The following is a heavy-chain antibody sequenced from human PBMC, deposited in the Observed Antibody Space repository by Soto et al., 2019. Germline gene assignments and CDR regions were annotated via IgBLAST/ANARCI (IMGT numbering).Heavy chain of an antibody. CDR2: IGTAGDT. CDR3: ARDGPYYYDSSGYRAYYYGMDV. Sequence: GGSLRLSCAASGFTFSSYDMHWVRQATGKGLEWVSAIGTAGDTYYPGSVKGRFTISRENAKNSLYLQMNSLRAGDTAVYYCARDGPYYYDSSGYRAYYYGMDVWCQGTTVTVSS. D-gene: IGHD3-22*01. J-gene: IGHJ6*02. CDR1: GFTFSSYD. V-gene: IGHV3-13*01.